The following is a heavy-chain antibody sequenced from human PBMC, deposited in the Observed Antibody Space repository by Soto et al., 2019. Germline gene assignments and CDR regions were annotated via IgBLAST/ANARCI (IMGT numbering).Heavy chain of an antibody. Sequence: EVQLVESGGGLVQPGGSLGLSCAASGFALSDHYMDWFRQAPGKGLEWVGRIRNKANSYTTEYAASVKGRFTISRDDSKDSLYLQMNSLKTEDTAVYYCARAPQRGNNFRVWGQGTTVTVSS. CDR3: ARAPQRGNNFRV. V-gene: IGHV3-72*01. CDR2: IRNKANSYTT. CDR1: GFALSDHY. J-gene: IGHJ6*02. D-gene: IGHD3-3*01.